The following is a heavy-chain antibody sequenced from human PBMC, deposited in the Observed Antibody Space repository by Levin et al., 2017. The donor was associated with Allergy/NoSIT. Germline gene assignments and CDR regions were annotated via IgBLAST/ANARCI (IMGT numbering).Heavy chain of an antibody. CDR1: GFTFSSYW. CDR3: AREEITGGDY. V-gene: IGHV3-74*01. D-gene: IGHD7-27*01. Sequence: GESLKISCAASGFTFSSYWMHWVRQAPGKGLVWVSRINSDGSSTSYADSVKGRFTISRDNAKNTLYLQMNSLRAEDTAVYYCAREEITGGDYWGQGTLVTVSS. CDR2: INSDGSST. J-gene: IGHJ4*02.